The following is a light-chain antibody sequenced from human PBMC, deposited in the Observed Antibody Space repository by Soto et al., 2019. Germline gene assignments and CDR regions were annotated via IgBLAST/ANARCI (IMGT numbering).Light chain of an antibody. V-gene: IGKV3-15*01. CDR2: GAS. CDR3: QEYINWPRLT. CDR1: ESGSSD. Sequence: EIAMTQSPATLSVSPGERATLSCRTSESGSSDLAWYQQKPGQAPRLLIYGASTRATGIPARFSGSGSGTEFTLTISSLQSEDFAVYYCQEYINWPRLTFGGGTKVEIK. J-gene: IGKJ4*01.